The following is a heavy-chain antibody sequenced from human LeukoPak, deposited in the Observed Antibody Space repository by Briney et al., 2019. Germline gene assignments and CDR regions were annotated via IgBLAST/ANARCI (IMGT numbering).Heavy chain of an antibody. V-gene: IGHV4-59*01. CDR1: TRHKSKDY. Sequence: PSETLSLTCSLWTRHKSKDYESGIRQPPGKGLEWIGYIFYSGSTNYNPSLKSRVTISVDMSKNQFYLELSSVTAADTAVYYFARQEGCSSISCYVHWFDPWGQGTLVTVSS. D-gene: IGHD2-2*01. CDR3: ARQEGCSSISCYVHWFDP. J-gene: IGHJ5*02. CDR2: IFYSGST.